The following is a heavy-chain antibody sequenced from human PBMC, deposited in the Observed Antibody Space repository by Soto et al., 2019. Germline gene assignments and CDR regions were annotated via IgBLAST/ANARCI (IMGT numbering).Heavy chain of an antibody. CDR2: IYSGGST. J-gene: IGHJ4*02. D-gene: IGHD2-15*01. Sequence: EVQLVESGGGLIQPGGSLRLSCAASGFTVSSNYTSWVRRAPGKGLEWVSVIYSGGSTYYADSVKGRFTISRDNSKNTLYLQMNSLRAEDTAVYYCARERPYCSGGSCFAFDYWGQGTLVTVSS. V-gene: IGHV3-53*01. CDR3: ARERPYCSGGSCFAFDY. CDR1: GFTVSSNY.